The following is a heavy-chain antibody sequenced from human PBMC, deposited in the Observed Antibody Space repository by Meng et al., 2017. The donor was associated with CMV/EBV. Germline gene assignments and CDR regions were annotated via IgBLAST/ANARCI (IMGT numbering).Heavy chain of an antibody. Sequence: ASVKVSCKASGYTFTGYYMHWVRQAPGQGLEWMGWINPNSGGTNYAQKFQGRVTMTRDTSISTAYMELSRLRSDDTAVYYCASSNHGLHYYGMDVWGQGTTVTVSS. CDR1: GYTFTGYY. CDR2: INPNSGGT. J-gene: IGHJ6*02. CDR3: ASSNHGLHYYGMDV. D-gene: IGHD1-14*01. V-gene: IGHV1-2*02.